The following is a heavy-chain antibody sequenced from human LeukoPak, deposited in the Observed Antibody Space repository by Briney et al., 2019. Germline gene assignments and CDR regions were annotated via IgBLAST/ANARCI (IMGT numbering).Heavy chain of an antibody. Sequence: ASVKVSCKASGYTFTSYGISWVGQAPGQGREWRGWISAYSGNTNYAQKLQGRVTMTTDTSTSTAYVELRSLRTDDTAVYYCARDSVVPAANADYWGQGPLVTVSS. CDR2: ISAYSGNT. CDR3: ARDSVVPAANADY. D-gene: IGHD2-2*01. CDR1: GYTFTSYG. J-gene: IGHJ4*02. V-gene: IGHV1-18*04.